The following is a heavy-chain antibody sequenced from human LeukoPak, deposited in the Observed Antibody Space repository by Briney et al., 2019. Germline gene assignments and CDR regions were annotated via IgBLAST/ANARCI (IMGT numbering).Heavy chain of an antibody. CDR2: ISSYNGNT. CDR1: GYTFISYG. Sequence: ASVKVSCKASGYTFISYGITWARQAPGQGLEWMGYISSYNGNTNYAQKFQGRVTMTRDTSISTGYMELSRLRSDDTAVYYCARDRGYDILTGYPDNWFDPWGQGTLVTVSS. V-gene: IGHV1-18*01. J-gene: IGHJ5*02. D-gene: IGHD3-9*01. CDR3: ARDRGYDILTGYPDNWFDP.